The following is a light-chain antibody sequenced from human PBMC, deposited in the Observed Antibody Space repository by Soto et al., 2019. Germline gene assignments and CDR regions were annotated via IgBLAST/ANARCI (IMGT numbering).Light chain of an antibody. V-gene: IGKV1-8*01. CDR3: KMYYINWGT. Sequence: AIRMTQSPSSFSASTGDRVTITCRASQGISSYLAWYQQKPGKAPKLLIYAASTLQSGVPSRFSGSGSGTDFPPPTVCLHLKDFQIFSCKMYYINWGTLG. CDR1: QGISSY. J-gene: IGKJ1*01. CDR2: AAS.